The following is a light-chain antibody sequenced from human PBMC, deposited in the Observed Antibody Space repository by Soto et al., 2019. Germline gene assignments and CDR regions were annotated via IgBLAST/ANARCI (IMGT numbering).Light chain of an antibody. J-gene: IGLJ3*02. V-gene: IGLV2-23*02. CDR1: SSDVGSYNL. CDR2: EVT. CDR3: CAYAPAGSGTVV. Sequence: QSALTQPASVSGSPGQSITISCTGTSSDVGSYNLVSWYQQQPGNAPKLMIYEVTKRPSWVSNRFSGSKSGNTASMTISGLQAEDESDYHCCAYAPAGSGTVVLGGGTKVTVL.